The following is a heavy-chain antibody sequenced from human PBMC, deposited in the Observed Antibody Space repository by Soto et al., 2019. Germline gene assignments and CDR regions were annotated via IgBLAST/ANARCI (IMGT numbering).Heavy chain of an antibody. CDR3: ARDWGTITIVGVVNHYYYGMDV. J-gene: IGHJ6*02. Sequence: HVQLQESGPGLVKPSGTLSLTCAVSGGSISSSNGWRWVRQPPGKGLEWIGEIYHSGSTNYNPSLKSRVTISVDKSKTPFSLKLSSVTAADTAVYYCARDWGTITIVGVVNHYYYGMDVWGQGTTVTVSS. CDR1: GGSISSSNG. V-gene: IGHV4-4*02. D-gene: IGHD3-3*01. CDR2: IYHSGST.